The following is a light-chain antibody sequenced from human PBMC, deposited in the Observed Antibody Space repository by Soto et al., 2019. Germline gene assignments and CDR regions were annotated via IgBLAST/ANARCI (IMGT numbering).Light chain of an antibody. CDR2: DVS. Sequence: QSVLTQPASVSGSLGQSITISCTGTSSDVGAYNYVSWYQQHPGKAPKLMIYDVSNRPSGVSNRFSGSKSGNTASLTISGFQAEDEADYYCSSFRSTSTLYVFGTGTKVTVL. CDR1: SSDVGAYNY. V-gene: IGLV2-14*01. CDR3: SSFRSTSTLYV. J-gene: IGLJ1*01.